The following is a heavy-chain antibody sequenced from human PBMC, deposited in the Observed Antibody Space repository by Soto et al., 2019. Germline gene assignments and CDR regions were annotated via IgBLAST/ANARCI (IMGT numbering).Heavy chain of an antibody. D-gene: IGHD3-9*01. CDR2: ISVTGENA. J-gene: IGHJ5*02. CDR3: PKQSGDWPSNWFAT. CDR1: RFRFNVYG. Sequence: GGSLRLSCTASRFRFNVYGMSWVRQAPGKGLEWVSSISVTGENALYADSVKGRFTMSRDNSKDTLYLQMNSLRVEDTAIYYCPKQSGDWPSNWFATWGQGAXV. V-gene: IGHV3-23*01.